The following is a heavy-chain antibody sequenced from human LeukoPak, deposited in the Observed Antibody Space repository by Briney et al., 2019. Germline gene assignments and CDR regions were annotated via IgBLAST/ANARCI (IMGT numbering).Heavy chain of an antibody. CDR3: AREYTLYRSGWFLDY. Sequence: SQTLSLTCTVSGCSISSGSYYWSWMRQPPGKGLEWIGSIDYGGSTYYNPSLKSRATISIDTSKNQFSLKLSSVTAADTALYYCAREYTLYRSGWFLDYWGQGTVVTVSS. CDR2: IDYGGST. J-gene: IGHJ4*02. V-gene: IGHV4-39*07. CDR1: GCSISSGSYY. D-gene: IGHD6-19*01.